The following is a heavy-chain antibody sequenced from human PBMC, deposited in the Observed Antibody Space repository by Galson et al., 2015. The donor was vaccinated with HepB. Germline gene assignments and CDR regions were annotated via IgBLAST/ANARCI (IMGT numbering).Heavy chain of an antibody. CDR2: ISTGTAL. D-gene: IGHD6-13*01. V-gene: IGHV3-53*01. CDR1: GFTVSRSY. J-gene: IGHJ4*02. CDR3: ARIFTSSWYFDH. Sequence: SLRLSCAASGFTVSRSYMAWVRCAPGKGLEWGSVISTGTALYYADSVRGRFAIARDNSKNSLYLQLNSLRADDTAVYYCARIFTSSWYFDHWGQGTLVTVSS.